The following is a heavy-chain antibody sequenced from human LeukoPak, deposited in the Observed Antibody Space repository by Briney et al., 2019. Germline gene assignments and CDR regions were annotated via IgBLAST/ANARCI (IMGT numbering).Heavy chain of an antibody. CDR2: ISSSSSYI. J-gene: IGHJ4*02. CDR1: GFTFSSYS. CDR3: ARDASAYYYGSGSYPDC. V-gene: IGHV3-21*01. Sequence: GGSLRLSCAPSGFTFSSYSMNWVRQAPGKGLEWVSSISSSSSYIYYADSVKGRFIISRDNAKNSLYLQMNSVRAEDTAVYYCARDASAYYYGSGSYPDCWGQGTLVTVSS. D-gene: IGHD3-10*01.